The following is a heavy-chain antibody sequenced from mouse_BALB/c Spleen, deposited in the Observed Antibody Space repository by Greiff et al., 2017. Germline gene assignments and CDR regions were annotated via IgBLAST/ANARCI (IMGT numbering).Heavy chain of an antibody. V-gene: IGHV14-3*02. J-gene: IGHJ2*01. D-gene: IGHD2-4*01. CDR3: ARYDYDLYYFDD. CDR2: IDPANGNT. Sequence: VQLQQSGAELVKPGASVKLSCTASGFNIKDTYMHWVKQRPEQGLEWIGRIDPANGNTKYDPKFQGKATITADTSSNTAYLQLSSLTSEDTAVYYCARYDYDLYYFDDWGQGTTLTVSS. CDR1: GFNIKDTY.